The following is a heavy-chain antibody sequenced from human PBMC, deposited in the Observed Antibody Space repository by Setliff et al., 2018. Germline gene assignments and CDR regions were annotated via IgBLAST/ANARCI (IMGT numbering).Heavy chain of an antibody. V-gene: IGHV1-69*10. CDR3: ARNTLGPDIVVVVATTPNAFDI. J-gene: IGHJ3*02. CDR1: GDPVNAYG. D-gene: IGHD2-15*01. Sequence: PEASVKVSCKASGDPVNAYGVSWVRQAPGQGLEWMGAIIPVLGMTDYAQKFQGRVTITADESTSTAYMELSSLRSEDTAVYYRARNTLGPDIVVVVATTPNAFDIWGQGTMVTVSS. CDR2: IIPVLGMT.